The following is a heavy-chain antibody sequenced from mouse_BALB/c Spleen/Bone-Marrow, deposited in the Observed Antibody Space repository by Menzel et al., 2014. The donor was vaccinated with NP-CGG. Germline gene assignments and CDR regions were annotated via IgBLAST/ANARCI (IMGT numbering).Heavy chain of an antibody. D-gene: IGHD1-1*01. CDR2: INTYSGGA. J-gene: IGHJ2*01. Sequence: QVQLQQSGPELVRPGVSVKISCKGSGYTFXDYSMHWVKQSHAKSLEWIGVINTYSGGANYNQKFKGKATMTVDKSSSTAYMELARLTSEDSAIYYCARDYGSSHFDHWGQGSTLTVSS. CDR1: GYTFXDYS. V-gene: IGHV1-67*01. CDR3: ARDYGSSHFDH.